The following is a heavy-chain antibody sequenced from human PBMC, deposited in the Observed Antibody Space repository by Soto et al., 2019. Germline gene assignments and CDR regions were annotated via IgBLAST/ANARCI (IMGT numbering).Heavy chain of an antibody. V-gene: IGHV4-34*01. CDR1: GGSFSGYY. D-gene: IGHD3-10*01. CDR3: AIGHAGNYYGSGWGY. J-gene: IGHJ4*02. CDR2: INHSGRT. Sequence: QVQLQQWGAGLLKPSETLSLTCAVYGGSFSGYYWSWIRQPPGKGLEWIGEINHSGRTNYNPSLKIRVTISVDTSKNQCSLKLSSVTAADEAVYYCAIGHAGNYYGSGWGYWCQGGLLPVSS.